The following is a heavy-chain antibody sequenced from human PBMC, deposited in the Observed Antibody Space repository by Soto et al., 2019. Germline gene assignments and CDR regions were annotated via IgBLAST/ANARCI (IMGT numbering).Heavy chain of an antibody. V-gene: IGHV3-30*04. CDR2: ISHDGSQK. CDR1: GFTFSSHP. D-gene: IGHD1-1*01. Sequence: QVQLVESGGDVVQPGTSLTLSCAASGFTFSSHPMHWVRQTPGKGLQWVAVISHDGSQKYYADSVEGLFTISRDNSKNLLYLQRDGLRTEDTALYYCTREPTTDKLSRIDYWGQGTLVTVSA. CDR3: TREPTTDKLSRIDY. J-gene: IGHJ4*02.